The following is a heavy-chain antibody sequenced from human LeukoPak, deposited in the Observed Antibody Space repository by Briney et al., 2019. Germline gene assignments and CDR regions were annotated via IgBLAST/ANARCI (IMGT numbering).Heavy chain of an antibody. V-gene: IGHV3-7*01. CDR1: GFTFTNHW. CDR2: IKQDGSQK. J-gene: IGHJ4*02. CDR3: AREMGEMALDY. Sequence: EGSLRLSCAVSGFTFTNHWMHWVRQAPGKGLEWVANIKQDGSQKNYVDAVRGRFTISRDNAKNSLYLQMNSLRAEDTAVYYCAREMGEMALDYWGQGTLVTVSS. D-gene: IGHD5-24*01.